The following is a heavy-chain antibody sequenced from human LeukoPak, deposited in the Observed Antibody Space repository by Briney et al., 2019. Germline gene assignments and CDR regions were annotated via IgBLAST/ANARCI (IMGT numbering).Heavy chain of an antibody. Sequence: PGGSLRLSCAASGFTFSSYAMSWVRQAPGKGLEWVAVISYDGSNKYYADSVKGRFTISRDNSKNTLYLQMNSLRAEDTAVYYCARSYDSSGYYLDYWGQGTLVTVSS. CDR3: ARSYDSSGYYLDY. CDR2: ISYDGSNK. V-gene: IGHV3-30-3*01. CDR1: GFTFSSYA. J-gene: IGHJ4*02. D-gene: IGHD3-22*01.